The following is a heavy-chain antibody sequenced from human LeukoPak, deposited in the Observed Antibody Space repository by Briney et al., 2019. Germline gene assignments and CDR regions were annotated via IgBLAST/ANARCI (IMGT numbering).Heavy chain of an antibody. J-gene: IGHJ5*02. Sequence: VASVKVSCKASGGTFSSYAINWVRQAPGQGLEWMGWMNPNSGSTGYAQQFQGRVTMTRNTSISTAYMELSSLRSDDTAVYYCGRGRWSATGSPQFDHWGQATLVTVSS. CDR2: MNPNSGST. V-gene: IGHV1-8*02. D-gene: IGHD2-8*02. CDR3: GRGRWSATGSPQFDH. CDR1: GGTFSSYA.